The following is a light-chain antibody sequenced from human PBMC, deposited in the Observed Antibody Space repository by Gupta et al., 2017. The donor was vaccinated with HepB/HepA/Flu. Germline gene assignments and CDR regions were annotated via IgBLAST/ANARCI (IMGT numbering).Light chain of an antibody. J-gene: IGKJ1*01. V-gene: IGKV1-5*03. CDR2: TAS. Sequence: DIQMTQSPSTLSASVGDRVTITCRASQSISSWLAWYQQKPGKAPKVLIYTASSLESGVPSRFSGSGSGTEFTLTISSLQPDDFATYYCQQESSSPRTFGQGTKVEIK. CDR3: QQESSSPRT. CDR1: QSISSW.